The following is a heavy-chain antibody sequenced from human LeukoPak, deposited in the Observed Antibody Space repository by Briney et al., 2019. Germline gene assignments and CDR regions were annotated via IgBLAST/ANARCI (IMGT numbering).Heavy chain of an antibody. Sequence: ASVTVSCKASGYTFTSYDINWVRQAPGQGLEWMGWMNPNSGNTVYAQKFQGRVTITRNTSISTAYMELSSLRSEDTAVYYCARGYYYGSGSYWTYYYYYMDVWGKGTTVTISS. V-gene: IGHV1-8*01. CDR1: GYTFTSYD. CDR3: ARGYYYGSGSYWTYYYYYMDV. J-gene: IGHJ6*03. D-gene: IGHD3-10*01. CDR2: MNPNSGNT.